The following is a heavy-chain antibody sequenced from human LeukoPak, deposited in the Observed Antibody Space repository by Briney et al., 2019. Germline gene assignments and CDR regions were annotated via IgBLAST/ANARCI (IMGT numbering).Heavy chain of an antibody. Sequence: SETLSLTCSVSGASVSSDYWNWIRQSPGRGLEWIGRIYSSGSTDYNPSLKSRVTMSVDTSKNQFSLNLTSVTAADSAVYYCARARGRLLLIDYWGQGTLVTVSS. D-gene: IGHD2-15*01. V-gene: IGHV4-4*07. CDR2: IYSSGST. CDR1: GASVSSDY. CDR3: ARARGRLLLIDY. J-gene: IGHJ4*02.